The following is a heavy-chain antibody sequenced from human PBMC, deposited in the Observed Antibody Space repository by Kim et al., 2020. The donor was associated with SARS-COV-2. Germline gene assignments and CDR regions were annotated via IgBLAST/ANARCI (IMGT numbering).Heavy chain of an antibody. CDR1: GFSLSNYW. CDR3: ARDLEGVLYDY. J-gene: IGHJ4*02. Sequence: GGSLRLSCAASGFSLSNYWWHWVRQAPGKGLVWVARIKTDGSTTAYADSEKGRFTISRDNDKHTLYLQMSRLRAEDTAVYFCARDLEGVLYDYWGQGPLV. V-gene: IGHV3-74*01. D-gene: IGHD3-3*01. CDR2: IKTDGSTT.